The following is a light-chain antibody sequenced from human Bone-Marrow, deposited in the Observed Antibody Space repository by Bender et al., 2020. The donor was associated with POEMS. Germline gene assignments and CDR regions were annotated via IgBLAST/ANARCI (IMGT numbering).Light chain of an antibody. V-gene: IGLV2-8*01. J-gene: IGLJ2*01. Sequence: QSALTQPPSASGSLGQSVTISCTGTSSDVGGYNYVSWFQQHPGKAPKLIVYEVSKGPSGVPDRFSGSKSGNTASLTISGLQAEDEADYYCCSYPDVTHVVFGGGTKLTVL. CDR3: CSYPDVTHVV. CDR1: SSDVGGYNY. CDR2: EVS.